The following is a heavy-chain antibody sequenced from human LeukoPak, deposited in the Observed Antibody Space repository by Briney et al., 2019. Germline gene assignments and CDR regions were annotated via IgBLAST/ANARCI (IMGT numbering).Heavy chain of an antibody. D-gene: IGHD5-12*01. Sequence: PGRSLRLSCAASGFTFSSYAMHWVRQAPGKGLEWVAVISYDGSNKYYADSVKGQFTISRDNSKNTLYLQMNSLRAEDTAVYHCARDLRAYSGYEYDAFDIWGQGTMVTVSS. CDR2: ISYDGSNK. CDR3: ARDLRAYSGYEYDAFDI. V-gene: IGHV3-30*04. J-gene: IGHJ3*02. CDR1: GFTFSSYA.